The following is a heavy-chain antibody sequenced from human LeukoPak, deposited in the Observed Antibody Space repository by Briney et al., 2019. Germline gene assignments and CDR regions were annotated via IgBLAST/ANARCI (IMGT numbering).Heavy chain of an antibody. CDR1: GFTFSSYD. CDR2: IGTAGDT. D-gene: IGHD3-16*01. J-gene: IGHJ4*02. V-gene: IGHV3-13*01. CDR3: ARLAPNEGDALDY. Sequence: HPGGSLRLSCAASGFTFSSYDMHWVRQATGKGLEWVSAIGTAGDTYYPGSVKGRFTISRENAKNSLYLQMNSLRAGDTAVYYCARLAPNEGDALDYWGQGTLVTVSS.